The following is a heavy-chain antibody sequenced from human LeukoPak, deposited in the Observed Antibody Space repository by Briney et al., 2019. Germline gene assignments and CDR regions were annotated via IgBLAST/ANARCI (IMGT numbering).Heavy chain of an antibody. D-gene: IGHD3-10*01. V-gene: IGHV4-4*02. J-gene: IGHJ3*02. CDR1: GGSISSSNW. CDR3: ARESLVRGVLSAFDI. Sequence: SETLSLTCAVSGGSISSSNWWSWVRQPPGKGLEWIGTIYYSGSTYYNPSLKSRVTISVDTSKNHFSLKLSSVTAADTAVYYCARESLVRGVLSAFDIWGQGTMVTVSS. CDR2: IYYSGST.